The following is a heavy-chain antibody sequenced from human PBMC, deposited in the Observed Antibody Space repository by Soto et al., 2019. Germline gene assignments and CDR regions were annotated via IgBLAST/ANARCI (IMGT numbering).Heavy chain of an antibody. CDR2: ISAYNGNT. CDR3: ATEGDTTTEWCDL. V-gene: IGHV1-18*04. D-gene: IGHD2-8*01. Sequence: ASVKVSCKASGYTFTSYGISWVLQAPGQGLEWMGWISAYNGNTNYAQKLQGRVTMTTDTSTSPAYMELRSLRSDDTAVYYCATEGDTTTEWCDLWGQRTSVTVCS. CDR1: GYTFTSYG. J-gene: IGHJ6*02.